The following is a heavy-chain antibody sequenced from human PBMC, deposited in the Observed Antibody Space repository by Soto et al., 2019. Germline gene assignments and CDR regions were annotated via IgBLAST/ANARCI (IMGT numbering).Heavy chain of an antibody. V-gene: IGHV1-69*13. J-gene: IGHJ6*02. CDR3: ARNGLYGYFWSGYYMRIAPSYYYYGMDV. CDR1: GGTFSSYA. D-gene: IGHD3-3*01. CDR2: IIPIFGTA. Sequence: SVKGSCKAAGGTFSSYAISWVRQAPGQGLEWMGGIIPIFGTASYAQKFQGRVTITADESTSTAYMELSSLRSEDTAVYYCARNGLYGYFWSGYYMRIAPSYYYYGMDVWGQGTTVTVSS.